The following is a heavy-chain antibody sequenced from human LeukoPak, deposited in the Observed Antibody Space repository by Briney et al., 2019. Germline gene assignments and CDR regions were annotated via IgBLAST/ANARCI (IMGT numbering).Heavy chain of an antibody. J-gene: IGHJ4*02. CDR2: VNPSGGST. V-gene: IGHV1-46*01. D-gene: IGHD7-27*01. Sequence: ASEKVSCKASGYTFTSYFMHSVRQAPAQGLEWMGLVNPSGGSTNYAQKFQGRVTMTRDMSTSIVFMELDSLRSEDTAVYYCARGPGDLGDYWGQGTLVTVSS. CDR3: ARGPGDLGDY. CDR1: GYTFTSYF.